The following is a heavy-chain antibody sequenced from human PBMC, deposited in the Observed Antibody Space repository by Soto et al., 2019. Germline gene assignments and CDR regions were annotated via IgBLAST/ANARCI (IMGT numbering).Heavy chain of an antibody. CDR1: GYTFTSHD. CDR3: ARWDYGVYARFDY. V-gene: IGHV1-8*01. D-gene: IGHD4-17*01. Sequence: QVQLVQSGTEVKKPGASVKVSCKASGYTFTSHDINWVRQATGQGLEWMGWMNPNSGNTGYAQKFQGRVTMTRNTSISTAYMELSSLRSEDTAVYSCARWDYGVYARFDYWGQGTLVTVSS. J-gene: IGHJ4*02. CDR2: MNPNSGNT.